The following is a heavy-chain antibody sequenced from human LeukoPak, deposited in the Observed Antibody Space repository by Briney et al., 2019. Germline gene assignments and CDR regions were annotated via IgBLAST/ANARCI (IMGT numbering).Heavy chain of an antibody. CDR2: ISSSGSTI. J-gene: IGHJ6*03. V-gene: IGHV3-48*03. Sequence: GGSLRLSCAASGFTFSSYEMNWVRQAPGKGLEWVSYISSSGSTIYYADSVKGRFTISRDNAKNSLYLQMNSLRAEDTAVYYCAGDRDSSGWSYYMDVWGKGTTVTISS. CDR1: GFTFSSYE. D-gene: IGHD6-19*01. CDR3: AGDRDSSGWSYYMDV.